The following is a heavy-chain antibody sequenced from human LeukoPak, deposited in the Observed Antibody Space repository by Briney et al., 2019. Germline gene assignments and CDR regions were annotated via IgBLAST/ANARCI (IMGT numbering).Heavy chain of an antibody. CDR1: GGSISSYY. CDR2: IYYSGST. CDR3: AREWGYYYDSSGYYRRTGPFDY. J-gene: IGHJ4*02. D-gene: IGHD3-22*01. V-gene: IGHV4-59*01. Sequence: SETLSLTCTVSGGSISSYYWSWIRQPPGKGLEWIGYIYYSGSTNYNPSLKSRVTISVDTSKNQFSLKLSSVTAADTAVYYCAREWGYYYDSSGYYRRTGPFDYWGQGTLVTVSS.